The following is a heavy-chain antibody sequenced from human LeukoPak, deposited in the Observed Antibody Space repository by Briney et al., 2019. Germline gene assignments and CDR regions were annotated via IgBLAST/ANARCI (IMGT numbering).Heavy chain of an antibody. CDR3: ARAVGIGVAGTIKIAYGEDY. CDR2: ISSGGSTI. D-gene: IGHD6-19*01. J-gene: IGHJ4*02. Sequence: PGGSLRLSCAASGFTFSDYYMSWIRQAPGKGLEWVSYISSGGSTIYYADSVKGRFTISRDNAKNSLYLQMNSLRAEDTAVYYCARAVGIGVAGTIKIAYGEDYWGQGTLVTVSS. V-gene: IGHV3-11*01. CDR1: GFTFSDYY.